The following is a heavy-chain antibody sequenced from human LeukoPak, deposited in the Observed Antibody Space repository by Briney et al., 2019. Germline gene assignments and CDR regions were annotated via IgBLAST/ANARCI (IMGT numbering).Heavy chain of an antibody. D-gene: IGHD3-22*01. Sequence: SGVSLRLSCAASGFTFSSYAMHWVRQAPGKGLEWVAVISYDGSNKYYADSVKGRFTISRDNSKNTLYLQMNSLRAEDTAVYYCASFRALNYYDSSGYDYWGQGALVTVSS. CDR1: GFTFSSYA. CDR3: ASFRALNYYDSSGYDY. J-gene: IGHJ4*02. CDR2: ISYDGSNK. V-gene: IGHV3-30-3*01.